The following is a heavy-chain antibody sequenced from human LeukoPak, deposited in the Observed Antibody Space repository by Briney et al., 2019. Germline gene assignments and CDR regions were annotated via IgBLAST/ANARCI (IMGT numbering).Heavy chain of an antibody. CDR1: GGTFSSYA. D-gene: IGHD3-22*01. CDR3: ARDELGYYDSSGYRD. Sequence: SVKVSCKASGGTFSSYAISWVRQAPGQGLEWMGGIIPIFGTANYAQKFQGRVTITADESTSTAYMELSSLRSEDTAVYYCARDELGYYDSSGYRDWGQGTLVTVSS. J-gene: IGHJ4*02. CDR2: IIPIFGTA. V-gene: IGHV1-69*13.